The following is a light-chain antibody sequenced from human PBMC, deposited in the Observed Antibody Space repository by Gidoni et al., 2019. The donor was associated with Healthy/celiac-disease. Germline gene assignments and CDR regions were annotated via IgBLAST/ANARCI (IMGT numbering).Light chain of an antibody. V-gene: IGKV1-39*01. CDR3: QQSYSTPRGVT. CDR1: QSISSY. CDR2: AAS. Sequence: DIQMTQSPSSMSASVGDRVTITCRASQSISSYLNWYQQKPGKAPKLLIYAASSLQSGVPSRFSVSGSGTDFTLTISSLQPEDFAPYYCQQSYSTPRGVTFGPGTKVDIK. J-gene: IGKJ3*01.